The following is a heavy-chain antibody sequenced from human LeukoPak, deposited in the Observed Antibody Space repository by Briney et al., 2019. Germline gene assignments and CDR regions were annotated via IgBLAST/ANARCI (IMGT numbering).Heavy chain of an antibody. CDR2: ISYDGGNE. V-gene: IGHV3-30-3*02. CDR1: GFTFSNYA. J-gene: IGHJ4*02. CDR3: ASPARRITIFGVPFDY. Sequence: GGSLRLSCAASGFTFSNYAMHWVRQAPGKGLEWVATISYDGGNEYYADSVKGRFTISRDNSKNTLYLQMNTLRPEDTAVYYCASPARRITIFGVPFDYWGQGTLVTVS. D-gene: IGHD3-3*01.